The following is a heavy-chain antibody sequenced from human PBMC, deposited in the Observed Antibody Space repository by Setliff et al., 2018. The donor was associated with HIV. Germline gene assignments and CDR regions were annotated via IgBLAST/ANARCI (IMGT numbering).Heavy chain of an antibody. CDR1: GGSISSSTYY. V-gene: IGHV4-39*01. Sequence: SETLSLTCTVSGGSISSSTYYWGWIRQPPGKGLEWIGTIYYTGNTYYNPSLKSRVTISVDTSNNQFSLKLSSVTAADTAVYYCARRRYRSAGGCHYLYYDFDYWGQGTLVTVSS. D-gene: IGHD2-15*01. J-gene: IGHJ4*02. CDR3: ARRRYRSAGGCHYLYYDFDY. CDR2: IYYTGNT.